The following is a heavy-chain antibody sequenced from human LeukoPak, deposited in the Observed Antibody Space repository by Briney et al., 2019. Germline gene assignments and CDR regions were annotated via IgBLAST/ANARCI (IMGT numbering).Heavy chain of an antibody. CDR1: GFTFRRDS. V-gene: IGHV3-48*04. CDR3: ARVPADVVVPARYYFDY. J-gene: IGHJ4*02. CDR2: ISHDSAII. Sequence: PGGSLRLSCAASGFTFRRDSMNWVRQAPGKGLEWISYISHDSAIIYYADSVRGRFTMSRDNAKNSLYLQMHSLRAEDTAVYYCARVPADVVVPARYYFDYWGQGTLVTVSS. D-gene: IGHD2-2*01.